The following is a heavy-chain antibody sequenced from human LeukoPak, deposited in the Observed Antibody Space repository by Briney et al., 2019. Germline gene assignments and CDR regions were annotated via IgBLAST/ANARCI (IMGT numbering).Heavy chain of an antibody. Sequence: GGSLRLSCAASGFTVITNDMTWVRQAPGKGLEWVSVLYSDGNTKYADSVQGRFTISRDNSKNTLYLEMNSLSPDDTAVYYCASGADPLAAITLAYWGQGSLVTVSS. D-gene: IGHD2-2*01. CDR1: GFTVITND. V-gene: IGHV3-53*01. CDR2: LYSDGNT. J-gene: IGHJ4*02. CDR3: ASGADPLAAITLAY.